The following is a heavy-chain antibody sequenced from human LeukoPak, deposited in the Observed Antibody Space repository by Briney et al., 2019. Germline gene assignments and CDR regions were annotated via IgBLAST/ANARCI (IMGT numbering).Heavy chain of an antibody. Sequence: PGGSLRLSCAASGFTFSSYAMSWVRQAPGKGLEWVSAISGSGGSTYYADSVKGRFTISRDNSKNTLYLQMNSLRAEGTAVYYCAKGGEDIVVVPAAVSFDYWGQGTLVTVSS. CDR2: ISGSGGST. CDR1: GFTFSSYA. V-gene: IGHV3-23*01. D-gene: IGHD2-2*01. J-gene: IGHJ4*02. CDR3: AKGGEDIVVVPAAVSFDY.